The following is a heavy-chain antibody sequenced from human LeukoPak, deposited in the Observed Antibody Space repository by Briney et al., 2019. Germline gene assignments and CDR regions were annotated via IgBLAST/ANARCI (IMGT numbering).Heavy chain of an antibody. D-gene: IGHD3-22*01. CDR2: IYYSGST. CDR3: ARYRSDYDSSGYSSIDDAFDI. J-gene: IGHJ3*02. CDR1: GDSVSSGDDY. V-gene: IGHV4-30-4*01. Sequence: PSHTLSLASTVSGDSVSSGDDYWSWIRQPPGKGLEWIGYIYYSGSTYYNPSLKSRVTISVDTSKNQFSLKLSSVTAADTAVYYCARYRSDYDSSGYSSIDDAFDIWGQGTMVTVSS.